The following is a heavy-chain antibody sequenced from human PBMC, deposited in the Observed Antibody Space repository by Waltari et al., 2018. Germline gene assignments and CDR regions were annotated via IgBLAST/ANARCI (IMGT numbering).Heavy chain of an antibody. CDR2: ISYNERNI. CDR3: ARDYCDRTNCHGMDV. D-gene: IGHD3-22*01. J-gene: IGHJ6*02. Sequence: QVQLVESGGGVVQTGRSLRLPCTSSEFTFSSYALNWVRQAPGKGLEWVAVISYNERNIYYVDSVKGRFTISRDNSKKMLFLQMNSLINEDTAVYYCARDYCDRTNCHGMDVWGQGTTVIVSS. V-gene: IGHV3-30*04. CDR1: EFTFSSYA.